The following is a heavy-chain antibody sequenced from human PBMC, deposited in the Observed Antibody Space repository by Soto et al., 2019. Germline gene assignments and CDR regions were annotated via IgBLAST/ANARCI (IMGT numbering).Heavy chain of an antibody. CDR1: GFTFSSYA. Sequence: GGSLRLSCAASGFTFSSYAMHWVRQAPGKGLEWVAVISYDGSNKYYADSVKGRFTISRDDSKNTLYLQMNSLRAEDTAVYYCARDGYDPYGMDVWGQGTTVTVSS. CDR2: ISYDGSNK. CDR3: ARDGYDPYGMDV. J-gene: IGHJ6*02. D-gene: IGHD5-18*01. V-gene: IGHV3-30-3*01.